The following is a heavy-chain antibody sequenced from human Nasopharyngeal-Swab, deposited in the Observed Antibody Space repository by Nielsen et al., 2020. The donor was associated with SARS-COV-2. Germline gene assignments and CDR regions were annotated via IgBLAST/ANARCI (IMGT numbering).Heavy chain of an antibody. CDR3: ARHEGYTSSWD. CDR1: GSSFNSYW. CDR2: NFPGDSDT. D-gene: IGHD6-13*01. Sequence: GESLKISCQGSGSSFNSYWNAWVRQMPGKGLEWMGINFPGDSDTRYSPSFQGQVTISADKSISTAYMQWSSLKASDTAMYYCARHEGYTSSWDWGQGTLVTVSS. J-gene: IGHJ4*02. V-gene: IGHV5-51*01.